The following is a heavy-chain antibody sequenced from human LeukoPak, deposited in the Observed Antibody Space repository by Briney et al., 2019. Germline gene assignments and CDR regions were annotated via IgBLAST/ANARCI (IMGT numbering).Heavy chain of an antibody. CDR3: ARSPGLADIDF. CDR1: GVSVTSNY. CDR2: VSTRGNT. V-gene: IGHV4-4*07. Sequence: SETLSLTCSVSGVSVTSNYWTWIRQPAGRGLEWIGRVSTRGNTNYNPSLKSRVTMSVDTPKNLFSLKLTSVTAADTAMYYCARSPGLADIDFWGQGTLVIVSS. D-gene: IGHD2-21*01. J-gene: IGHJ4*02.